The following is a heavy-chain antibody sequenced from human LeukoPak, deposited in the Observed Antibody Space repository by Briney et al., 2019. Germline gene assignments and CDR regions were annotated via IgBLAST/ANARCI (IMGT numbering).Heavy chain of an antibody. CDR2: IYSGGST. J-gene: IGHJ6*02. CDR1: GFIVSSHY. D-gene: IGHD3-16*01. V-gene: IGHV3-66*04. CDR3: ARPYDVLGQDYYGMDV. Sequence: GGSLRLSCAASGFIVSSHYMSWVRQAPGKGLEWVSVIYSGGSTDYADSVKGRFTISRDISKNTVHLQMNSLRAEDTAVYYCARPYDVLGQDYYGMDVWGQGTTVSVSS.